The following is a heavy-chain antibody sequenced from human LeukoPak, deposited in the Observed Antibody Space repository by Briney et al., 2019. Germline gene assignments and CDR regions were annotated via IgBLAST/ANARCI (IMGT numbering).Heavy chain of an antibody. V-gene: IGHV3-7*03. D-gene: IGHD2-8*01. CDR1: GFALSSHW. Sequence: RGSLRLSCAASGFALSSHWMTWVRQVPGRGPEWVANVNRDGSETYYLDSVKGRFTISKDNAKNSLYLQMNSLRAKDTALYHCARNNAMDVWGQGTTVIISS. CDR3: ARNNAMDV. J-gene: IGHJ6*02. CDR2: VNRDGSET.